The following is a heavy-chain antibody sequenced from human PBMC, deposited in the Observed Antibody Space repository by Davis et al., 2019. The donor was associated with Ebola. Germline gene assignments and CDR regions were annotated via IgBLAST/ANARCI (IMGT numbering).Heavy chain of an antibody. CDR3: ARADFWSGYPDL. D-gene: IGHD3-3*01. CDR2: IYYSGST. Sequence: PSETLSLTCTVSGGSISSYYWSWIRQPPGKGLEWIGYIYYSGSTNYNPSLKSRVTISVDTSKNQFSLKLSSVTAADTAVYYCARADFWSGYPDLWGQGTLVTVSS. J-gene: IGHJ5*02. V-gene: IGHV4-59*12. CDR1: GGSISSYY.